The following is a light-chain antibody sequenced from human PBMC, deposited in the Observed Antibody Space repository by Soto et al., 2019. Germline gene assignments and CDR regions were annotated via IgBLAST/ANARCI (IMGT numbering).Light chain of an antibody. CDR2: DVS. CDR3: SSYTSSSTYV. V-gene: IGLV2-14*01. Sequence: QPVLTQPASVSGSPGQSITISCTGTSSDVGGYNYVSWYQQHPGKAPKLKIYDVSNRPSGVSNRFSGSKSGNTASLTISGLQAEDEADYYCSSYTSSSTYVFGTGTKLTVL. CDR1: SSDVGGYNY. J-gene: IGLJ1*01.